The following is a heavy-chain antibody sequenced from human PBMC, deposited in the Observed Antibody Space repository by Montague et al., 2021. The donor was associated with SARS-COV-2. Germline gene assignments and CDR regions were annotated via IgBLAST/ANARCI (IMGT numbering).Heavy chain of an antibody. CDR2: ISSSSSYI. V-gene: IGHV3-21*01. CDR3: ARDGGEHDPSSSGWNDYYYYYALDI. Sequence: SLRLSCAASGFTFSSYSMNWVRQAPGKGLEWVSSISSSSSYIHYADPVKGRFTIFRDNAKKSLYLQMNSLSPEETAVYYCARDGGEHDPSSSGWNDYYYYYALDIWGQGTTVTVSS. CDR1: GFTFSSYS. D-gene: IGHD6-19*01. J-gene: IGHJ6*02.